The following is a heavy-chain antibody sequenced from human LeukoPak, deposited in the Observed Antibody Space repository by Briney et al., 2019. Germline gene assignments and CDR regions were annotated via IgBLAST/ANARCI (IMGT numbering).Heavy chain of an antibody. CDR1: GFTFSSYV. Sequence: GGSLRLSCAASGFTFSSYVMTWVRQAPGIGLEWVSTISVGGGSTYYADSVKGRFTTSRDNSKNTLHLQMNSLRVGDTAVYYCVTRGTTGTKYLEHWGQGTLVTVSS. D-gene: IGHD1-1*01. V-gene: IGHV3-23*01. CDR2: ISVGGGST. CDR3: VTRGTTGTKYLEH. J-gene: IGHJ4*02.